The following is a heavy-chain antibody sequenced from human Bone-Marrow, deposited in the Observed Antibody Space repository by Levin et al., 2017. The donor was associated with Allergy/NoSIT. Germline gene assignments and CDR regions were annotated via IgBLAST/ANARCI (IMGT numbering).Heavy chain of an antibody. D-gene: IGHD3-10*01. Sequence: PSETLSLTCTVSGGSISSSSYYWGWIRQPPGKGLEWIGSIYYSGSTYYNPSLKSRVTISVDTSKNQFSLKLSSVTAADTAVYYCARPGMYYYGSGSKLKNWFDPWGQGTLVTVSS. CDR3: ARPGMYYYGSGSKLKNWFDP. CDR1: GGSISSSSYY. CDR2: IYYSGST. V-gene: IGHV4-39*01. J-gene: IGHJ5*02.